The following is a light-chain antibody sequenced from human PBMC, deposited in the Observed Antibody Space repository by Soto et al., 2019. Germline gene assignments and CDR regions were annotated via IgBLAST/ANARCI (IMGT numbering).Light chain of an antibody. Sequence: QSVVTQPPSASGTPGQRVTISCSGSTSNIGSNYVYWYQQLPRTVPKLLIYRNNQRPSGVPDRFSASKSGTSASLAISGLRSEDEADYYCAAWDDGLSVGVFGGGTKLTVL. CDR1: TSNIGSNY. J-gene: IGLJ3*02. CDR3: AAWDDGLSVGV. CDR2: RNN. V-gene: IGLV1-47*01.